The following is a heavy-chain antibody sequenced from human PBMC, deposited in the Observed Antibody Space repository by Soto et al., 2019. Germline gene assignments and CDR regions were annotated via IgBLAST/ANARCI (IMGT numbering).Heavy chain of an antibody. V-gene: IGHV3-30*18. CDR1: GFTFSTYG. CDR3: AKYIYSGNYDGSIDY. CDR2: ILYDGSNK. D-gene: IGHD1-26*01. J-gene: IGHJ4*02. Sequence: QVQLVESGGGVVQPGRSLRLSCAASGFTFSTYGMHWVRQAPGKGLEWVAVILYDGSNKYYADSVKGRFTISRDNSKNTLYLQMNSLRSEDTAVYYCAKYIYSGNYDGSIDYWGQGTLVTVSS.